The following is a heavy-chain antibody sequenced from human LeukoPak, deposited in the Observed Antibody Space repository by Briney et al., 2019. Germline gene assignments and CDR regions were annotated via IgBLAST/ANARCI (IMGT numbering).Heavy chain of an antibody. CDR3: AREPYCSGGSCYDGAFDI. CDR1: GYSISSGYY. D-gene: IGHD2-15*01. V-gene: IGHV4-38-2*02. J-gene: IGHJ3*02. Sequence: SETLSLTCTVSGYSISSGYYWGWIRQPPGKGLEWIGSGYHIGSTYFNPSLRSRVTILIDIFKNQFSLKLSSVTAADTAVYYCAREPYCSGGSCYDGAFDIWGQGTMVTVSS. CDR2: GYHIGST.